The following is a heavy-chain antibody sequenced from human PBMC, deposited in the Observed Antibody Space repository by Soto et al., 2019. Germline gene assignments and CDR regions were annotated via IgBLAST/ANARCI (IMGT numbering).Heavy chain of an antibody. J-gene: IGHJ4*02. CDR1: GFTFSSYA. D-gene: IGHD3-22*01. V-gene: IGHV3-23*01. Sequence: GGSLRLSCAASGFTFSSYAMSWVRQAPGKGLEWVSVISGDGGSTYYADSVKGRFTISRDNSRNTLFLQMNSLRAEDTAVYYCARDYYNYYDSSGYYRSPAYWGQGTLVTVSS. CDR3: ARDYYNYYDSSGYYRSPAY. CDR2: ISGDGGST.